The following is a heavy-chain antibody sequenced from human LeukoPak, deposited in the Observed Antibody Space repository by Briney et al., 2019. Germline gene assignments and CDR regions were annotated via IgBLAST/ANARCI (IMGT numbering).Heavy chain of an antibody. V-gene: IGHV1-2*02. D-gene: IGHD3-3*01. Sequence: ASVKVSCKSSVYSFNATQIHAVRQAPGQGLEWMGWINPYSGDTDYARKFQGRVTMTRDTSISTAYMEPSRLRSDDTAVYGCARDGAVLRFLQWSNPVDYWGQGTLVTVSS. CDR3: ARDGAVLRFLQWSNPVDY. CDR2: INPYSGDT. J-gene: IGHJ4*02. CDR1: VYSFNATQ.